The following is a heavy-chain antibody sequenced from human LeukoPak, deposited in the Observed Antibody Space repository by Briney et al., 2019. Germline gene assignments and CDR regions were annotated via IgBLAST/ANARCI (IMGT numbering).Heavy chain of an antibody. V-gene: IGHV1-2*02. CDR1: GYSFTAYY. CDR2: IKPSSGDA. CDR3: VRGGSGWFYNSLDP. J-gene: IGHJ5*02. D-gene: IGHD6-19*01. Sequence: AASVTVSCKASGYSFTAYYIFWVRQAPGQGLEWMGWIKPSSGDAKSAQKFQDRVTITRDSSINTVYMEVTRLTSDDTALYYCVRGGSGWFYNSLDPWGQGTLVTVSS.